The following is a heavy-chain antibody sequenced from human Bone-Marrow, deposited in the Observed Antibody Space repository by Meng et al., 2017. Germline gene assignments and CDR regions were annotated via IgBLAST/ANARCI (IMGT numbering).Heavy chain of an antibody. J-gene: IGHJ4*02. V-gene: IGHV6-1*01. Sequence: GHLSQVGPGRGKPSQTLSLPRTIAGDSVSSTSAAWHWIRRSPSRGLEWLGRTYYRSRWYTDYAVSVKSRININPDTTENHFSLQLNSVTPEDTAVYYCARESSGSPLDYWGRGTLVTVSS. D-gene: IGHD1-26*01. CDR2: TYYRSRWYT. CDR3: ARESSGSPLDY. CDR1: GDSVSSTSAA.